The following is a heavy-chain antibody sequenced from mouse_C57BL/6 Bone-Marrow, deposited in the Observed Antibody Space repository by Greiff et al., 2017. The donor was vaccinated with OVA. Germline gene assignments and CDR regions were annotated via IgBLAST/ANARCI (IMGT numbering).Heavy chain of an antibody. V-gene: IGHV1-64*01. CDR1: GYTFTSYW. D-gene: IGHD4-1*01. CDR3: ARFGDSGTLFAY. CDR2: IHPNSGST. J-gene: IGHJ3*01. Sequence: QVQLQQSGAELVKPGASVKLSCKASGYTFTSYWMHWVKQRPGQGLEWIGMIHPNSGSTNYNEKFKSKATLTVDKSSSTAYMQLSSLTSEDSAVYYCARFGDSGTLFAYWGQGTLVTVSA.